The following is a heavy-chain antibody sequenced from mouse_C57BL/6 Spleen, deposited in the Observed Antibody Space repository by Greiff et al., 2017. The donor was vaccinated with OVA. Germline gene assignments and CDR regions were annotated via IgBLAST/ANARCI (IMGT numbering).Heavy chain of an antibody. J-gene: IGHJ2*01. D-gene: IGHD2-4*01. Sequence: VMLVESGAELVKPGASVKISCKASGYAFSSYWMNWVKQRPGKGLEWIGQIYPGDGDTNYNGKFKGKATLTADKSSSTAYMQLSSLTSEDSAVYFCARGDFDDYDVDYWGQGTTLTVSS. CDR1: GYAFSSYW. V-gene: IGHV1-80*01. CDR2: IYPGDGDT. CDR3: ARGDFDDYDVDY.